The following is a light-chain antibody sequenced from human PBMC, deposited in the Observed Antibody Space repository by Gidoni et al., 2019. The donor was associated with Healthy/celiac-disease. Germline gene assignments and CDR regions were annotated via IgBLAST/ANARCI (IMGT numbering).Light chain of an antibody. J-gene: IGLJ2*01. CDR3: AAWDDSLNGVV. V-gene: IGLV1-44*01. CDR2: SNN. Sequence: QSVLTHPPSASGRPGQRVTLSCSGSSSNIGSNTVNWYQQLPGPAPKLLIYSNNQRPSGVPDRFSGSKSGTSASLAISGLQSEDEADYYCAAWDDSLNGVVFGGGTKLTVL. CDR1: SSNIGSNT.